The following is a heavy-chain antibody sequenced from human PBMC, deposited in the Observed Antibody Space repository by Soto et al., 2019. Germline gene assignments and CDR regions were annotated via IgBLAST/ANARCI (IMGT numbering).Heavy chain of an antibody. CDR1: GYTFTSYY. V-gene: IGHV1-46*01. Sequence: GASVNVSCKASGYTFTSYYMHWVRQAPGQGLEWMGIINPSGGSTSYAQKFQGRVTMTRDTSTSTVYMELSSLRSEDTAVYYCVSSGGSRFGGSLGAFDIWGQGTMVTVSS. D-gene: IGHD2-15*01. J-gene: IGHJ3*02. CDR2: INPSGGST. CDR3: VSSGGSRFGGSLGAFDI.